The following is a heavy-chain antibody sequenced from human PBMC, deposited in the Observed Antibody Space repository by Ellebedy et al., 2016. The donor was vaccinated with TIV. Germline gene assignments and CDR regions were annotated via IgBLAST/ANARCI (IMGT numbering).Heavy chain of an antibody. CDR3: TRYYGNYGAFDI. V-gene: IGHV3-33*01. CDR1: GSTFSYHG. D-gene: IGHD4-11*01. CDR2: IWYDGSKK. Sequence: GESLKISXAASGSTFSYHGMHWVRQAPGKGLEWVAVIWYDGSKKYYADSVKGRCTISRDNSKNTLDLEMNNLRADDTAVYYCTRYYGNYGAFDIWGQGTMVTVSS. J-gene: IGHJ3*02.